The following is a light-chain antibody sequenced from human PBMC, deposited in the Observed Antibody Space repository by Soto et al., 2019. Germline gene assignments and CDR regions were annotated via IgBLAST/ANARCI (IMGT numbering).Light chain of an antibody. CDR2: DAS. J-gene: IGKJ1*01. CDR1: QRMSAW. V-gene: IGKV1-5*01. CDR3: QQYDTYPWT. Sequence: DIPLTQSPTTLSASVGDSVIITCRASQRMSAWLAWYQQKPGKAPNLLIYDASSLENGVPSRFSGSGSGTEFTLTISSLQPDDFATYYCQQYDTYPWTFGQGTKVDIK.